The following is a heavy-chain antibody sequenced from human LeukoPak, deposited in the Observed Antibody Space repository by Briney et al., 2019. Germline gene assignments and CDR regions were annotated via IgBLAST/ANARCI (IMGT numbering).Heavy chain of an antibody. CDR1: GFTFSSYS. D-gene: IGHD5-12*01. CDR2: ISSSSNYI. J-gene: IGHJ4*02. Sequence: GGSLRLSCAASGFTFSSYSMNWVRQAPGKGLEWVSSISSSSNYIYYADSVKGRFTISRDNAKNSLYLQMSSLRAEDTAVYYCATPPDIVATITVDYWGQGTLVTVSS. V-gene: IGHV3-21*04. CDR3: ATPPDIVATITVDY.